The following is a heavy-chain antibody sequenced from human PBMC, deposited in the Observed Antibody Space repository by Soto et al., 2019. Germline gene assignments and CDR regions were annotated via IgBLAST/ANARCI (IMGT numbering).Heavy chain of an antibody. CDR1: GGSISSGGYY. J-gene: IGHJ4*02. Sequence: LSLTCTVSGGSISSGGYYWSWIRQHPGKGLEWIGYIYYSGSTYYNPSLKSRVTISVDTSKNQFSLKLSSVTAADTAVYYCARGEYYYDSSGYYPRPLGYWGQGTLVTVSS. D-gene: IGHD3-22*01. V-gene: IGHV4-31*03. CDR2: IYYSGST. CDR3: ARGEYYYDSSGYYPRPLGY.